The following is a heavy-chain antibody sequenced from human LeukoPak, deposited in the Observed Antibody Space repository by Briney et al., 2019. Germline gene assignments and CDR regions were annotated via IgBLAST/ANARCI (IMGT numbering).Heavy chain of an antibody. J-gene: IGHJ3*02. CDR2: ISGSGGST. D-gene: IGHD3-3*01. CDR3: ARDCRIFGSSTAFDI. CDR1: GFTFSSYA. Sequence: PGGSLRLSCAASGFTFSSYAMSWVRQAPGKGLEWVSAISGSGGSTYYADSVKGRFTISRDNAKNSLYLQMNSLRAEDTAVYYCARDCRIFGSSTAFDIWGQGTMVTVSS. V-gene: IGHV3-23*01.